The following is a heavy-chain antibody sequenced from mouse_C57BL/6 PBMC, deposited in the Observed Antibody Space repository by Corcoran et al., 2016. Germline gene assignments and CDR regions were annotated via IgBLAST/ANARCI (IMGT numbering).Heavy chain of an antibody. Sequence: EVQLQQSGPELVKPGASVKISCKASGYTFTDYYMNWVKQSHGKSLEWIGDINPNNGGTSYNQKFKGKATLTVDKSSSTAYMELRSLTSEDSAVYYCARSLLLAMDYWGQGTSVTVSS. CDR1: GYTFTDYY. CDR3: ARSLLLAMDY. D-gene: IGHD2-10*01. J-gene: IGHJ4*01. CDR2: INPNNGGT. V-gene: IGHV1-26*01.